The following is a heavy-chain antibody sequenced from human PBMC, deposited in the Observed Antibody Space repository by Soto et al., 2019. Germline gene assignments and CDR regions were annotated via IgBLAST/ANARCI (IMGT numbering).Heavy chain of an antibody. D-gene: IGHD2-15*01. V-gene: IGHV4-34*01. CDR1: GGSFSGYY. Sequence: QVQLQQWGAGLLKPSETLSLTCAVYGGSFSGYYWSWIRQPPGKGLEWIGEINHSGSTNYNPSLKSRVTISVDTSKYQFSLKLSSVTAADTAVYYCARAAAGYCSGGSCYSYFQHRGQGTLVTVSS. J-gene: IGHJ1*01. CDR3: ARAAAGYCSGGSCYSYFQH. CDR2: INHSGST.